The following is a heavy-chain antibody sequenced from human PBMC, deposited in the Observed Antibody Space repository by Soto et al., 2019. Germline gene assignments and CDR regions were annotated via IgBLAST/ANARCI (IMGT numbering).Heavy chain of an antibody. D-gene: IGHD5-18*01. CDR2: IPYSGST. V-gene: IGHV4-59*01. CDR1: GGSISSSF. Sequence: SLTCSVSGGSISSSFWSWIRQPPGKELEWIGYIPYSGSTTYNPSLKSRITLSVDTSKNQFSLRVASVTAADTAVYYCARGHRAMEYYYYYGMDVWGQGTTVTVSS. CDR3: ARGHRAMEYYYYYGMDV. J-gene: IGHJ6*02.